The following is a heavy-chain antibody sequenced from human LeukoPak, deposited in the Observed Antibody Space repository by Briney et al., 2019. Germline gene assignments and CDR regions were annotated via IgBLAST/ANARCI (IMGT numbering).Heavy chain of an antibody. D-gene: IGHD5-18*01. CDR3: AKDLGLSYGYYTSSSFDP. Sequence: PGGSLRLSCAASGFTFSSYAMNWVPQAPGKGLEWVSGISGSGGSTYYADSVKGRFTISRDNSKNTLYLQMNSLRAEDTAVYYCAKDLGLSYGYYTSSSFDPWGQGTLVTVSS. CDR1: GFTFSSYA. CDR2: ISGSGGST. J-gene: IGHJ5*02. V-gene: IGHV3-23*01.